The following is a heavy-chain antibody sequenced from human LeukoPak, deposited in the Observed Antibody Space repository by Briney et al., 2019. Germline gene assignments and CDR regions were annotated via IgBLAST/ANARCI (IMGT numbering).Heavy chain of an antibody. Sequence: GKSLRLSCAASGFTFSGYPMHWVRQAPGKGLEWVAVISYDGSNKYYADSVKGRFTISRDNSKNTLYLQMNSLRAEDTAVYYCARDGNWGQGTLVTVSS. CDR1: GFTFSGYP. J-gene: IGHJ4*02. D-gene: IGHD1-26*01. CDR2: ISYDGSNK. CDR3: ARDGN. V-gene: IGHV3-30-3*01.